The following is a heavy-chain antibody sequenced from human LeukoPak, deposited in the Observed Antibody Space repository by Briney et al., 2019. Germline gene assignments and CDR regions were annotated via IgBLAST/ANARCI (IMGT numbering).Heavy chain of an antibody. D-gene: IGHD6-19*01. CDR3: TRGSSGRRDN. Sequence: ASVKVSCRASGYTFTSCDINWVRQATGQGLEWMGWMNPNSGNTGYGQSFQGRITMARDISIGTAYMELSNLTSEDTAIYYCTRGSSGRRDNWGQGTLVTVSA. J-gene: IGHJ4*02. CDR1: GYTFTSCD. CDR2: MNPNSGNT. V-gene: IGHV1-8*01.